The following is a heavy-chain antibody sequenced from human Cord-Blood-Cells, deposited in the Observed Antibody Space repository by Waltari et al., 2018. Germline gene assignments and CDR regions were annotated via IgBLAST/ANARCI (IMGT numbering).Heavy chain of an antibody. CDR3: AGDEHISGWYVFYFDY. D-gene: IGHD6-19*01. CDR1: GYTFTSYA. CDR2: INAGNGNT. J-gene: IGHJ4*02. V-gene: IGHV1-3*01. Sequence: QVQLVQSGAEVKKPGASVKVSCKASGYTFTSYAMHWVRQAPGQRPEWMGWINAGNGNTKDSQKCQSRVTITRDTSRSTAYMELNSLRSDDTAVYYCAGDEHISGWYVFYFDYWGQGTLVTVSS.